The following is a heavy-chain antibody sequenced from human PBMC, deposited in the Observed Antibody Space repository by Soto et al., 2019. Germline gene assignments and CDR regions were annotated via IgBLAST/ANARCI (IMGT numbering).Heavy chain of an antibody. V-gene: IGHV3-21*01. CDR2: ISSSSSYI. D-gene: IGHD6-19*01. Sequence: EVQLVESGGGLVKPGGSLRLSCAASGFTFSSYSMNWVRQAPGKGLEWVSSISSSSSYIYYADSVKGRFTISRDNAKNSLYLHMNSLRAEDTAVYYCARDRGVAAPFDYWGQGTLVTVSS. J-gene: IGHJ4*02. CDR3: ARDRGVAAPFDY. CDR1: GFTFSSYS.